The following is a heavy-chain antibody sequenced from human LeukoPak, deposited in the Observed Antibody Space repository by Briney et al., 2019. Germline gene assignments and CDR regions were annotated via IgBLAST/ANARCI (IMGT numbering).Heavy chain of an antibody. CDR2: ISGSGGST. D-gene: IGHD3-9*01. J-gene: IGHJ4*02. CDR3: AKDGRYFDNAFDY. V-gene: IGHV3-23*01. Sequence: GGSLRLSCAASGFTFSSYAMHWVRQAPGKGLEWVSAISGSGGSTYYADSVKGRFTISRDNSKNTLYLQMNSLRAEDTAVYYCAKDGRYFDNAFDYWGQGTLVTVSS. CDR1: GFTFSSYA.